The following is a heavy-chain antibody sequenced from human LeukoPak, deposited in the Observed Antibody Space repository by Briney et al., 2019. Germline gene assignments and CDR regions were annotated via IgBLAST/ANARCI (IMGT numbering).Heavy chain of an antibody. CDR2: ISYDGSTK. Sequence: PGGSLRLSCAASGFTFSTYDMHWVRQAPGKGLEWVALISYDGSTKYYADSVKGRFTISRDNPKNTLYLQMNSLRVEDTAVYYCAKDWGSWGSGIDAFDLWGQGTMVTVSS. D-gene: IGHD6-13*01. CDR3: AKDWGSWGSGIDAFDL. CDR1: GFTFSTYD. J-gene: IGHJ3*01. V-gene: IGHV3-30*18.